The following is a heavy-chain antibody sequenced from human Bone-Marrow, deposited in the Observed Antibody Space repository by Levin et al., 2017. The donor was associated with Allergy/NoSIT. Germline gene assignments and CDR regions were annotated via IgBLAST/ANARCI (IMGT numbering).Heavy chain of an antibody. CDR2: VYWDNDE. V-gene: IGHV2-5*05. Sequence: SGPTLVKPTQTLTLTCTFFGFSLTTTGVGVAWIRQPPGKALEWIAIVYWDNDEKYGPSLNGRLSITKDTSKNQVVLTMTNVDPADTGSYFCAHVVITYGGVIGDEAFDVWGPGTVVTVSS. J-gene: IGHJ3*01. D-gene: IGHD3-16*02. CDR3: AHVVITYGGVIGDEAFDV. CDR1: GFSLTTTGVG.